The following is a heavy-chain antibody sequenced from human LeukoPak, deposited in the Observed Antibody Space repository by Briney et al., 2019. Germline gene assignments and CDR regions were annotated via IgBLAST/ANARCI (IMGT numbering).Heavy chain of an antibody. D-gene: IGHD6-6*01. V-gene: IGHV3-23*01. CDR1: GFTFSTYA. Sequence: GGSLRLSCSASGFTFSTYAMAWVRQAPGKGLEWVSGVSGSGGVTYYADSVKGRFTISRDNSKNTLHLQMNSLRAEDTAVYYCATFLAVIAARDSLYFQHWGQGTLVSVSS. J-gene: IGHJ1*01. CDR2: VSGSGGVT. CDR3: ATFLAVIAARDSLYFQH.